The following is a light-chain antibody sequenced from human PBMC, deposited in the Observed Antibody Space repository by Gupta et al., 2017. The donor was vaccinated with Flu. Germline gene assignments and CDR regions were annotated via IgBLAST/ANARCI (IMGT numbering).Light chain of an antibody. V-gene: IGKV3-11*01. J-gene: IGKJ4*01. CDR1: QSVGSY. CDR2: DAS. CDR3: QQRSNWPPLT. Sequence: CRASQSVGSYLAWYQQKPGQAPRLLIHDASNRATGVPARFSGFGSGTDFTLTISSLEPEDSAVYYCQQRSNWPPLTFGGGTKVEIK.